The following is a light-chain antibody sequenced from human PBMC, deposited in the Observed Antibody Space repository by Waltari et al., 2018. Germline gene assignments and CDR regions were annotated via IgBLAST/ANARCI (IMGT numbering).Light chain of an antibody. J-gene: IGKJ2*01. Sequence: DIVLTQSPDSLAVSLCERATINCKSSQSFLYNSDNRNFLAWYQQKPGHPPKLLIYWASTRESGVPGRFSGSGSATDFTLTISSLQAEDVAVYYCHQYYSTPQTFGQGTKLEIK. CDR2: WAS. V-gene: IGKV4-1*01. CDR3: HQYYSTPQT. CDR1: QSFLYNSDNRNF.